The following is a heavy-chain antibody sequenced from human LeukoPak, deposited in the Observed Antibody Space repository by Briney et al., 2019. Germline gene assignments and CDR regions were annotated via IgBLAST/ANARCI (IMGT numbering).Heavy chain of an antibody. J-gene: IGHJ2*01. CDR1: GFTFSSYA. CDR3: AEWNSVYWYFAL. V-gene: IGHV3-23*01. D-gene: IGHD1-1*01. CDR2: ISGSGGST. Sequence: GGSLRLSCAPSGFTFSSYAMSWVRQVPGKGLQWVSSISGSGGSTYYADSVKGRFTISRDNSKNTLYLQMNSLRAEDTALYYCAEWNSVYWYFALWGRGTLVTVSS.